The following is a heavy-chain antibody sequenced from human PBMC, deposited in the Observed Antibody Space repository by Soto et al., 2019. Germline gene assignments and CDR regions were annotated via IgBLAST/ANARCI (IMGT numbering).Heavy chain of an antibody. CDR1: GCTFSSYA. D-gene: IGHD1-7*01. CDR3: ARGGITGTTLYYYYGMDV. J-gene: IGHJ6*02. V-gene: IGHV1-69*13. Sequence: SVKVSCKGSGCTFSSYAISWVRQVPGKGLEWMGGIIPIFGTANYAQKFQGRVTITADESTSTAYMELSSLRSEDTAVYYCARGGITGTTLYYYYGMDVWGQGTTVTVS. CDR2: IIPIFGTA.